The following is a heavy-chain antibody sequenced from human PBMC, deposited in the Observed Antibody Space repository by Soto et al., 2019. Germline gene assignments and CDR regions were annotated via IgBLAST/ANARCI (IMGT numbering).Heavy chain of an antibody. CDR1: GYTFTSYY. V-gene: IGHV1-46*01. CDR3: ARDEGDSSGYYPNYFDY. CDR2: INPSGGST. J-gene: IGHJ4*02. D-gene: IGHD3-22*01. Sequence: ASVKVSFKASGYTFTSYYMHWVRQAPGQGLEWMGIINPSGGSTSYAQKFQGRVTMTRDTSTSTVYMELSSLRSEDTAVYYCARDEGDSSGYYPNYFDYWGQGTLVTVSS.